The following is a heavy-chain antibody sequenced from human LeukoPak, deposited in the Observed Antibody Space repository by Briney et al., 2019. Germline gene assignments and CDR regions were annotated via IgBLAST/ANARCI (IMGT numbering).Heavy chain of an antibody. CDR3: ARGSPPRVYYDRSGYYSYYFDY. CDR2: INHSGST. J-gene: IGHJ4*02. CDR1: GGSFSGYY. Sequence: PSETLSLTCAVYGGSFSGYYWSWIRQPPGKGLEWIGEINHSGSTNYNPSLKSRVTISVDTSKNQFSLKLSSVTAADTAVYYCARGSPPRVYYDRSGYYSYYFDYWGQGTLATVSS. V-gene: IGHV4-34*01. D-gene: IGHD3-22*01.